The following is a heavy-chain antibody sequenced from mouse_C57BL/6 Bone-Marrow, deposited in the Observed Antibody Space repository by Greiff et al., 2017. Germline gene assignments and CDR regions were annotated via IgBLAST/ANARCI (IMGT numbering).Heavy chain of an antibody. CDR1: GFTFSSYG. V-gene: IGHV5-6*01. J-gene: IGHJ3*01. CDR3: ARQGPRLFAY. Sequence: DVQLVESGGDLVKPGGSLKLSCAASGFTFSSYGMSWVRQTPDKRLEWVATISSGGSYTYYPDSVKGRFTISRDNAKNTLYLQMSSLKSEDTAMYYCARQGPRLFAYWGQGTLVTVSA. CDR2: ISSGGSYT. D-gene: IGHD6-1*01.